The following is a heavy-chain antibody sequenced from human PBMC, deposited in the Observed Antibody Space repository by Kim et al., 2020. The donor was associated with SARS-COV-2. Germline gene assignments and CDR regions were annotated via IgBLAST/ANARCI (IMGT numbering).Heavy chain of an antibody. CDR3: ARRWEYGSGIGEY. D-gene: IGHD3-10*01. Sequence: SETLSLTCTVSGGSISSSSYYWGWIRQPPGKGLEWIGSIYYSGSTYYNPSLKSRVTISVDTSKNQFSLKLSSVTAADTAVYYCARRWEYGSGIGEYWGQGTLVTVSS. J-gene: IGHJ4*02. CDR1: GGSISSSSYY. V-gene: IGHV4-39*01. CDR2: IYYSGST.